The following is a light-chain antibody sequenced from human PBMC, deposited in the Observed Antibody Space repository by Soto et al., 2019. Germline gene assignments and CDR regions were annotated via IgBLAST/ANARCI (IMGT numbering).Light chain of an antibody. J-gene: IGLJ1*01. CDR1: SSDVGSYNL. V-gene: IGLV2-23*01. CDR2: EGN. CDR3: CSYAGTNTFV. Sequence: QSVLTQPASVSGSPGQSITISCTGTSSDVGSYNLVSWYQQHPGKAPKLMIYEGNKRPSGVSNRFSGSKSANTAPLTISGLQTEDEADYYCCSYAGTNTFVFGTGTKVTVL.